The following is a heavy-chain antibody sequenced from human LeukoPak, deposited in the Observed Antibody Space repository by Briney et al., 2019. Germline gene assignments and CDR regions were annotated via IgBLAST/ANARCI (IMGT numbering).Heavy chain of an antibody. CDR1: GFTFSSHA. D-gene: IGHD3-22*01. CDR3: VKGLGNGYYYDSSGYHGDY. CDR2: ISRSGGST. V-gene: IGHV3-23*01. J-gene: IGHJ4*02. Sequence: GGSLRLSCAASGFTFSSHAMSWVRQAPGKGLEWVSAISRSGGSTYYADSVKGRFTISRDNSKNTLYLQMSSLRAEDTAVYYCVKGLGNGYYYDSSGYHGDYWGQGTLVTVSS.